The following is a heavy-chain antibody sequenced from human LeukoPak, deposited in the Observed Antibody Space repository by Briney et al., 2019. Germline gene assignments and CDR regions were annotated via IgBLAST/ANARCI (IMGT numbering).Heavy chain of an antibody. J-gene: IGHJ4*02. CDR1: GITFRSYD. V-gene: IGHV3-23*01. D-gene: IGHD3-10*01. CDR2: ISGGGETT. CDR3: AQTVWFGELIT. Sequence: GGSLRLSCEASGITFRSYDMNWVRQAPGKGLEWVALISGGGETTHYADSVKGRFIVSRDNSKNMMYLQMNSLRVDDTAVYCCAQTVWFGELITWGRGNLVTVSS.